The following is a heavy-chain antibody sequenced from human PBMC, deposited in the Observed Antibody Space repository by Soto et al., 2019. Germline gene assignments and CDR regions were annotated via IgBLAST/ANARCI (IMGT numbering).Heavy chain of an antibody. J-gene: IGHJ4*02. CDR2: ISGSGGSP. Sequence: GGSLRLSCAASGFTFSSYAMSWVRQAPGKGLEWVSVISGSGGSPYYADSVQGRFTISRDNPKNTLYLQMNSLRAEDTAIYYCAKARCSSTTCYVPDYWGQGTLVTVS. CDR3: AKARCSSTTCYVPDY. V-gene: IGHV3-23*01. CDR1: GFTFSSYA. D-gene: IGHD2-2*01.